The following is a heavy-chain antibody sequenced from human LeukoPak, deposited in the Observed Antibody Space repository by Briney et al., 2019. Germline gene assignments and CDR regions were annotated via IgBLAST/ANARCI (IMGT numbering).Heavy chain of an antibody. J-gene: IGHJ4*02. CDR3: ANGPF. CDR2: IKSKTGGETT. CDR1: GFPFNNAW. D-gene: IGHD4/OR15-4a*01. V-gene: IGHV3-15*07. Sequence: GGSLRLSCVASGFPFNNAWMNWVRQTPGKGLEWVGRIKSKTGGETTGYVAPVKGRFTISRDDSENTVYLQMNSLKTEDTATYYCANGPFWGQGTLVTFSS.